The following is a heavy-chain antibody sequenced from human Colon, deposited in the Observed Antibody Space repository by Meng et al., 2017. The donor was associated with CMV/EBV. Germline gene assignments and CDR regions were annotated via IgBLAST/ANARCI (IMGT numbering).Heavy chain of an antibody. V-gene: IGHV3-23*03. J-gene: IGHJ4*02. Sequence: WAASRYPFSSYAMGWVRQAPGRGLELVSILYGGGNSTHYADSVKGQFTISRDNARGFLYLQMSNLRAEDTAVYCCVRTTWIQVLDFWGQGALVTVSS. CDR3: VRTTWIQVLDF. CDR2: LYGGGNST. CDR1: RYPFSSYA. D-gene: IGHD5-18*01.